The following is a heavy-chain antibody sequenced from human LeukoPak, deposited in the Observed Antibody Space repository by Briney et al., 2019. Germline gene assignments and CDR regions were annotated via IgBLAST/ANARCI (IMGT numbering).Heavy chain of an antibody. Sequence: SETLSLTCTVSGGSISSYYWSWIRQPPGKGLEWIGEINHSGSTNYNPSLKSRVTISVDTSKNQFSLKLSSVTAADTAVYYCARLNFVVVTRYYYMDVWAKGPRSPSP. V-gene: IGHV4-34*01. CDR1: GGSISSYY. CDR2: INHSGST. CDR3: ARLNFVVVTRYYYMDV. J-gene: IGHJ6*03. D-gene: IGHD2-21*02.